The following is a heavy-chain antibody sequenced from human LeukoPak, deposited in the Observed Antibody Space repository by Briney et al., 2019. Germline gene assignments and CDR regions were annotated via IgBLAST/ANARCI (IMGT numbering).Heavy chain of an antibody. CDR3: ARDREYSSGWNSDY. J-gene: IGHJ4*02. Sequence: GGSLRLSCAASGFTFSSYSMNWVRQAPGKGLEWVSSISSSSSYIYYADSVKGRFTISRDNAKNSLYLQMNSLRAEDTAVYYCARDREYSSGWNSDYWAREPWSPSPQ. CDR2: ISSSSSYI. V-gene: IGHV3-21*01. CDR1: GFTFSSYS. D-gene: IGHD6-19*01.